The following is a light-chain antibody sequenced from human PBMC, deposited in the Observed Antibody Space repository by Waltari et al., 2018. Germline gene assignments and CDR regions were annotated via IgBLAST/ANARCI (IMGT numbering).Light chain of an antibody. V-gene: IGLV2-23*01. CDR1: SSDFGSYNL. Sequence: QSALTQPASVSGSPGQSITISCTGTSSDFGSYNLVSWYQQSPGKAPKLMILADRFSGSKSDNTASLTISGLQAEDEADYYCCSYAPGNTYVFGTGTKVTVL. CDR3: CSYAPGNTYV. J-gene: IGLJ1*01.